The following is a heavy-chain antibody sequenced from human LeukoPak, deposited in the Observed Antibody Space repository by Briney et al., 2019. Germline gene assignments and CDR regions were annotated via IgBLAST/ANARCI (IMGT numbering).Heavy chain of an antibody. V-gene: IGHV3-48*03. CDR2: ISSSGSTI. CDR3: ARGDSGSYYFDY. J-gene: IGHJ4*02. CDR1: GFTFSSYE. Sequence: GGSLRLSCAASGFTFSSYEMNWVRQAPGKGLEWVSYISSSGSTIYYADSVKGRFTISRDNAKNSLYLQMNSLRAEDAAVYYCARGDSGSYYFDYWGQGTLVTVSS. D-gene: IGHD1-26*01.